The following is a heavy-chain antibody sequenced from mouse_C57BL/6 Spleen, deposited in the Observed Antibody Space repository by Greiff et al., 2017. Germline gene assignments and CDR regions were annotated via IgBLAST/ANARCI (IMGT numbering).Heavy chain of an antibody. Sequence: QVQLKESGAELVRPGTSVKMSCKASGFTFTNYWIGWAKQRPGHGLEWIGDLYPGGGYTKYTAKFTGKDPLTAATSSSTAYMQFSSLTSEDSDIYSCARCTWTDYYAMDYWGQGTSVTVSS. CDR2: LYPGGGYT. CDR1: GFTFTNYW. J-gene: IGHJ4*01. V-gene: IGHV1-63*01. CDR3: ARCTWTDYYAMDY.